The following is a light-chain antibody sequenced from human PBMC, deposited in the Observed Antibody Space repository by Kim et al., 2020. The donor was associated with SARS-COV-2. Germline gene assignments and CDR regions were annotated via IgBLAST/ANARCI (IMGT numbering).Light chain of an antibody. V-gene: IGKV1-16*01. J-gene: IGKJ2*01. CDR3: QQYESNPYT. Sequence: SACGGGRVPISCRASQGISNYLAWFQQKPGIPPKSLIYAASSLQSGVPSRFSGSGCGTEFTLTIDSLQPEDVATYYCQQYESNPYTFGQGTKLEI. CDR2: AAS. CDR1: QGISNY.